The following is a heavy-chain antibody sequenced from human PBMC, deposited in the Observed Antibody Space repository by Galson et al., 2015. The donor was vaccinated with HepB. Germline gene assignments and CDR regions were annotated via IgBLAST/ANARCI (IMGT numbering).Heavy chain of an antibody. CDR3: ARARDSRRDVAGAAIAD. CDR1: GFTFSSYG. V-gene: IGHV3-33*01. J-gene: IGHJ4*02. CDR2: IWYDGSKT. Sequence: SLRLSCAASGFTFSSYGMHWVRQAPGKGPEWVAVIWYDGSKTYYADSVKGRFTISRDNSKNTLHLQLNSLRDEDTAMYYCARARDSRRDVAGAAIADWGQGTLVTVSS. D-gene: IGHD2-2*01.